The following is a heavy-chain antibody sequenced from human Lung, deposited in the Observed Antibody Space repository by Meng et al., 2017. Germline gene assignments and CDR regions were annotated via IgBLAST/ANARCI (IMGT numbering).Heavy chain of an antibody. D-gene: IGHD2-15*01. J-gene: IGHJ4*02. V-gene: IGHV1-18*01. CDR3: AILSHYTGGTCYPYDY. CDR2: ISPYNGYT. CDR1: GYTFTTYG. Sequence: QATLTQSGAEVKKPGASVKVSCKASGYTFTTYGISWVRQAPGQGLEWMGWISPYNGYTSSIQKFQGRVTMTTDTSTSTAYMELMSLGSDDTAVYYCAILSHYTGGTCYPYDYWGQGTLVTVSS.